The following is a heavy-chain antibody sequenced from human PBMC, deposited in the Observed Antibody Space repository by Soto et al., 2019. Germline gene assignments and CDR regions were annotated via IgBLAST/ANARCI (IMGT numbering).Heavy chain of an antibody. CDR2: VHYSGNT. Sequence: SETLSLTCTVSGGSIRSGDYYWSCIRQTPERVLECCGYVHYSGNTFYNPSLKSQATISLDTSRNQFSLNLSSVTAADSAVYYCAREIIAADHFDYWGQGALVTVSS. J-gene: IGHJ4*02. D-gene: IGHD6-6*01. V-gene: IGHV4-30-4*01. CDR1: GGSIRSGDYY. CDR3: AREIIAADHFDY.